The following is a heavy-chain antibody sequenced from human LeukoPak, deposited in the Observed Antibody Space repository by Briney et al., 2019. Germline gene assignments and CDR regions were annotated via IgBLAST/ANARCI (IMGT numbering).Heavy chain of an antibody. D-gene: IGHD3-22*01. CDR3: AREGYYAFDI. CDR1: GSTFNNYA. Sequence: PGRSLRLSCAAGGSTFNNYAMQWVRQAPGKGLEWVAIISYDGSNQYYADSVKGRFAISRDSSQNIVYLQMNTLRVEDTAVYFCAREGYYAFDIWGQGTMVTVSS. V-gene: IGHV3-30*09. J-gene: IGHJ3*02. CDR2: ISYDGSNQ.